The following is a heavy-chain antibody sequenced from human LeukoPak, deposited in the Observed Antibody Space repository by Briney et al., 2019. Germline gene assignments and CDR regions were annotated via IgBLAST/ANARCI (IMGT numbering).Heavy chain of an antibody. CDR1: GYTFTYCS. CDR3: ARYAWIQNYYDSSDSSFDP. D-gene: IGHD3-22*01. CDR2: ITLYNGNT. J-gene: IGHJ5*02. V-gene: IGHV1-68*02. Sequence: ASVKVSCKASGYTFTYCSLHWLQQAPGQGLERMRWITLYNGNTNYAKKFQSRVTITRDMSLRTAYIELSSLRSEDSAVYYWARYAWIQNYYDSSDSSFDPWGQGTLVTVSS.